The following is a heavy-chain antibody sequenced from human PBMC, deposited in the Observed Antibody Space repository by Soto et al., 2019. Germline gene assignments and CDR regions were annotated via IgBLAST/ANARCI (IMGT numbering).Heavy chain of an antibody. CDR2: IYSGGNT. J-gene: IGHJ4*02. CDR1: GFSVTSNY. CDR3: ASGAAGATWSFGD. D-gene: IGHD6-13*01. Sequence: EVQLVESGGGLIQPGGSLRLSCAASGFSVTSNYMSWVRQAPGKGLQWVSLIYSGGNTRDADSVKGRFTISRDASKNTLYLQMNSLRAEDTAVHYCASGAAGATWSFGDWGQGTLVTVSS. V-gene: IGHV3-53*01.